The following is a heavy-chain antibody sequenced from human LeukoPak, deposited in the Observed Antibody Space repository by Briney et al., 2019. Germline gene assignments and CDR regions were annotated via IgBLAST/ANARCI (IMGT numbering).Heavy chain of an antibody. J-gene: IGHJ4*02. V-gene: IGHV3-30-3*01. CDR1: GFTFSSYA. CDR2: ISYDGSNK. Sequence: GGSLRLSCAASGFTFSSYAMHWVRQAPGKGLEWVAVISYDGSNKYYADSVKGRFTISRDNSKNTLYLQMNSLRAEDTAVYFCARGGGDGYNFGYWGQGTLVTVSS. CDR3: ARGGGDGYNFGY. D-gene: IGHD5-24*01.